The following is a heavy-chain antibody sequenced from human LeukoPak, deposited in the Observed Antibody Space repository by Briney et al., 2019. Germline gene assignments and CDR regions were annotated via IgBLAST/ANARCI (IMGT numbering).Heavy chain of an antibody. V-gene: IGHV3-15*01. D-gene: IGHD2-15*01. CDR3: TTQGLGYCSGGSCGRHY. J-gene: IGHJ4*02. Sequence: GGSLRLSCVASGFTFSNAWMSWVRQVPGKGLEWVGRIKSKTDGGTTDYAAPVKGRFTISRDDSKNTLYLQMNSLKIEDTAVYYCTTQGLGYCSGGSCGRHYWGQGTLVTVSS. CDR2: IKSKTDGGTT. CDR1: GFTFSNAW.